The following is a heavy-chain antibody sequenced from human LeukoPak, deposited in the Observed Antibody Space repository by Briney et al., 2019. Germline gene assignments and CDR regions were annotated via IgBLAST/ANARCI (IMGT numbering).Heavy chain of an antibody. CDR2: IRSSGSAI. D-gene: IGHD6-19*01. Sequence: GGSLRLSCAASGFTFSDYYMSWLRQARGEGVEWGSYIRSSGSAIYYADSVKGRFTISRDNAKNSLYLQMNSLRAEDTAVYYCARLVGYSSGWLGYYYYYYMDVWGKGTTVTVS. J-gene: IGHJ6*03. CDR1: GFTFSDYY. V-gene: IGHV3-11*01. CDR3: ARLVGYSSGWLGYYYYYYMDV.